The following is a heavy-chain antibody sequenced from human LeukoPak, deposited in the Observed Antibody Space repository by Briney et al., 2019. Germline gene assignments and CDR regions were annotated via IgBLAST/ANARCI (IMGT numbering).Heavy chain of an antibody. D-gene: IGHD3-22*01. V-gene: IGHV3-11*04. CDR2: SSDRGITI. Sequence: GGSLRLSCAASGFTFSDYYMSWIRQAPGQGQERVSYSSDRGITIFYADSVKGRFTISRDDAKNSLYLQMNSLRAEDTAMYYCARLYYDSSGYYDAFDIWGQGTMVTVSS. J-gene: IGHJ3*02. CDR1: GFTFSDYY. CDR3: ARLYYDSSGYYDAFDI.